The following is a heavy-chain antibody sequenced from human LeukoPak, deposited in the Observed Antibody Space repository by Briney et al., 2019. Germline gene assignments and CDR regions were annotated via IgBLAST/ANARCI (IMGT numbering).Heavy chain of an antibody. V-gene: IGHV5-10-1*01. J-gene: IGHJ4*02. Sequence: GESLKISCKGSGYSFTSYWISWVRQMPGKGLEWMGRFDPSDSYTNYSPSFQGHVTISADKSISTAYLQWSSLKASDTAMYYCARHPRRFGALTPIDYWGQGTLVTVSS. CDR1: GYSFTSYW. CDR3: ARHPRRFGALTPIDY. CDR2: FDPSDSYT. D-gene: IGHD3-10*01.